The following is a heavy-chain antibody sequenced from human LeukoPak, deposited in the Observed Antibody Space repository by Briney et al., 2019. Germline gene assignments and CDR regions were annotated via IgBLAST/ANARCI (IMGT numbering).Heavy chain of an antibody. J-gene: IGHJ6*03. CDR1: GFSFTSYA. Sequence: MAGGSLRLSCSASGFSFTSYAMNWVRQVPGKGLEWVSSITTGSSYIYYADSVRGRFSVSRDNAKNSLYLEMNSLRAEDTAVYYCARVEATTARSYYYYYMDVWGKGTTVTVSS. CDR2: ITTGSSYI. D-gene: IGHD1-1*01. CDR3: ARVEATTARSYYYYYMDV. V-gene: IGHV3-21*06.